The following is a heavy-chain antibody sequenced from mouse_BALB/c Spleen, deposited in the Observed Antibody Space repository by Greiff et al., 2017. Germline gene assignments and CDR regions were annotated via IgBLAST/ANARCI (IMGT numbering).Heavy chain of an antibody. V-gene: IGHV1-69*01. J-gene: IGHJ4*01. CDR1: GYTFTDYW. CDR3: ARIPGLLHAMDY. CDR2: IDTSDSYT. D-gene: IGHD2-3*01. Sequence: QVQLQQPGAELVMPGASVKMSCKASGYTFTDYWMHWVKQRPGQGLEWIGAIDTSDSYTSYNQKFKGKATLTVDESSSTAYMQLSSLTSEDSAVYYCARIPGLLHAMDYWGQGTSVTVSS.